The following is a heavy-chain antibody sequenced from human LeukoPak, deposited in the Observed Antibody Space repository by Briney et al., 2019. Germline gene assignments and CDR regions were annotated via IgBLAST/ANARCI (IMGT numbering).Heavy chain of an antibody. D-gene: IGHD1-7*01. V-gene: IGHV3-30-3*01. CDR3: ARDYWWNYDY. J-gene: IGHJ4*02. CDR2: ISKDGSDK. CDR1: GFTFSDYA. Sequence: PWRSLRLSCAASGFTFSDYAMHWFRQAPGKGLEWVAVISKDGSDKYYPGSVRGRVTISRDNSKNTIYLQMDSLRAEDTAIYYCARDYWWNYDYWGQGTLVTVSS.